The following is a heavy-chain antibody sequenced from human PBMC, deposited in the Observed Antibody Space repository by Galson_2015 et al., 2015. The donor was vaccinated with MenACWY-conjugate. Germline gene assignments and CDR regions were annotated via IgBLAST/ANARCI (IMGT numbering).Heavy chain of an antibody. D-gene: IGHD3-3*01. CDR1: GFTFSSYS. Sequence: SLRLSCAASGFTFSSYSMNWVRQAPGKGLEWVGRIKSKTDGGTTDYAAPVKGRFTISRDDSKNTLYLQMNSLRAEDTAVYYCAKRGLGSYDFFAHFDYWGQGTLVTVSS. CDR2: IKSKTDGGTT. V-gene: IGHV3-15*01. J-gene: IGHJ4*02. CDR3: AKRGLGSYDFFAHFDY.